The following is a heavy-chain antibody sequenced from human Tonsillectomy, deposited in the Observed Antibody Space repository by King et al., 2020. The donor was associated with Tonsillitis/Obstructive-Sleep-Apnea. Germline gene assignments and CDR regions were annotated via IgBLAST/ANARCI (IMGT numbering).Heavy chain of an antibody. Sequence: VQLVESGGGLLQPGGSLRLSCAASGFTFSGFAMSWVRQAPGEGLEWVSGISGSGGSTYYADSVEGRFTISRDNSKNTLYLQMNSLRAEDAAVYYCAKGGACSSTSCYSSSIDYWGQGTLVTVSS. CDR1: GFTFSGFA. J-gene: IGHJ4*02. D-gene: IGHD2-2*01. V-gene: IGHV3-23*04. CDR3: AKGGACSSTSCYSSSIDY. CDR2: ISGSGGST.